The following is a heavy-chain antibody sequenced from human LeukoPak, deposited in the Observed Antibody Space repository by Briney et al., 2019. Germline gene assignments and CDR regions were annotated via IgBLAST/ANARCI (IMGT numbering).Heavy chain of an antibody. CDR2: IMSRSSMI. CDR1: GFTLSSYR. J-gene: IGHJ4*02. D-gene: IGHD1-14*01. Sequence: GGSLRHSPAPSGFTLSSYRMNWVGPAPRGGVQWVLYIMSRSSMIYYADSVKGRFTLSREDTKNSVSLKMQILRDVDTAIYSCAGEYCCLPERDSYFDYWGQGTLVTVSS. V-gene: IGHV3-48*02. CDR3: AGEYCCLPERDSYFDY.